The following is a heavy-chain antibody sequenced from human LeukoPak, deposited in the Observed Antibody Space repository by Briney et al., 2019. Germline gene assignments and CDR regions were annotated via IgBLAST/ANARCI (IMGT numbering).Heavy chain of an antibody. V-gene: IGHV3-23*01. CDR1: GFTFSNYA. CDR3: ARNPQAGGGYNWFDP. Sequence: PGGSLRLSCAASGFTFSNYAMSWVRQAPGKGLEWVSGISDNGGSTYYTDSVKGRFTISRDNSKNTVYLQMNSLRAEDTAVYYCARNPQAGGGYNWFDPWGQGTLVTVSS. CDR2: ISDNGGST. J-gene: IGHJ5*02. D-gene: IGHD3-16*01.